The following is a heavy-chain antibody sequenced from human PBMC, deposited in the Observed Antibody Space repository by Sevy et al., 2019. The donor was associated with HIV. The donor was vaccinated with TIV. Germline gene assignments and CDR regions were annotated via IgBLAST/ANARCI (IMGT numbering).Heavy chain of an antibody. Sequence: ASVKVSCKASGYTFTSYGISWVRQAPGQGLEWMGWISAYNGNTNDAQKLQGRVTMTTDTSTSTAYMELRSLRSDDTAVYYCARVFRVVPAAIPPIVGMDVWGQGTTVTVSS. D-gene: IGHD2-2*01. CDR3: ARVFRVVPAAIPPIVGMDV. V-gene: IGHV1-18*01. J-gene: IGHJ6*02. CDR2: ISAYNGNT. CDR1: GYTFTSYG.